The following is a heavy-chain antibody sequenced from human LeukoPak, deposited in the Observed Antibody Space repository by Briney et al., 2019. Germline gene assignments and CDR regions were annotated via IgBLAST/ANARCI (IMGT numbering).Heavy chain of an antibody. V-gene: IGHV3-23*01. CDR1: VVTYSTLA. CDR2: FSATDGGA. CDR3: ANSRPAAAGTCSFDV. J-gene: IGHJ3*01. D-gene: IGHD6-13*01. Sequence: PGGSLRLSCGAPVVTYSTLALSSVRQAPGKGLEWVSDFSATDGGAWYAESVKGRFTISRDNSQNILYLQLNSLRGEDTALYYFANSRPAAAGTCSFDVWGQGTMVTVSS.